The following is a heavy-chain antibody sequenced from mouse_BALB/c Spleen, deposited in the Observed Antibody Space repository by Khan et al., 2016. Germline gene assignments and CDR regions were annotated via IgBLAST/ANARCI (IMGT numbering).Heavy chain of an antibody. Sequence: QVQLQQSGAELAKPGASVKMSCKASGYTFTSYWMHWVKQRPGQGLEWIGYINPSTGYTEYNQKFKDKATLTADKSSSTAYMQLSSLTSEDSSDYYCARSVADAYWGQGTLVTVSA. J-gene: IGHJ3*01. V-gene: IGHV1-7*01. CDR3: ARSVADAY. D-gene: IGHD1-1*01. CDR2: INPSTGYT. CDR1: GYTFTSYW.